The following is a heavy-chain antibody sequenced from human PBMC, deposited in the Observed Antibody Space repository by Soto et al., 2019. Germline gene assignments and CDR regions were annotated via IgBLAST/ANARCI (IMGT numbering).Heavy chain of an antibody. CDR2: IYYSGST. Sequence: SETLSLTCTVSGGSISSSSYYWGWIRQPPGKGLEWIGSIYYSGSTYYNPSLKSRVTISVDTSKNQFSLKLSSVTAADTAVYYCAKSSGGSRTFDYWGQGTLVTVSS. CDR1: GGSISSSSYY. J-gene: IGHJ4*02. V-gene: IGHV4-39*01. CDR3: AKSSGGSRTFDY. D-gene: IGHD2-15*01.